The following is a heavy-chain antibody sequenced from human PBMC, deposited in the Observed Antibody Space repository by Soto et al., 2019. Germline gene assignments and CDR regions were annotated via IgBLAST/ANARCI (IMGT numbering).Heavy chain of an antibody. CDR3: AKDFGIHTPIFGVADY. CDR1: GFTFSSYG. Sequence: PGGSLRLSCAASGFTFSSYGMHWVRQAPGKGLGWVAVISYDGSNKYYADSVKGRFTISRDNSKNTLYLQMNSLRAEDTAVYYCAKDFGIHTPIFGVADYWGQGTLVTVSS. CDR2: ISYDGSNK. D-gene: IGHD3-3*01. J-gene: IGHJ4*02. V-gene: IGHV3-30*18.